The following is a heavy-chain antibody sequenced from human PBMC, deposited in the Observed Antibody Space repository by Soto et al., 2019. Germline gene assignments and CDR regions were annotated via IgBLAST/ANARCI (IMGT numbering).Heavy chain of an antibody. J-gene: IGHJ4*02. CDR2: IYYSGST. CDR1: GGSFSSGGYY. Sequence: QLQLQESGPGLVKPSQTLSLACTVSGGSFSSGGYYWSWIRQLPGKGLEWIGYIYYSGSTYYNPYLKSRFTISLDTSTNQFSLKLSSVTAADTAVYYCARATSFSGHHGYWGQGTLVTVSS. V-gene: IGHV4-31*03. D-gene: IGHD2-8*02. CDR3: ARATSFSGHHGY.